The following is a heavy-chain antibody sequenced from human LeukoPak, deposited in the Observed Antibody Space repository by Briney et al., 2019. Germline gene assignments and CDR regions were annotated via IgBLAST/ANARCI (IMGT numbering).Heavy chain of an antibody. J-gene: IGHJ6*02. CDR1: GGSFSGYY. D-gene: IGHD3-10*01. CDR2: INHSGST. V-gene: IGHV4-34*01. Sequence: PSETLSLTCAVYGGSFSGYYWSWIRQPPGKGLEWIGEINHSGSTNYNPSLKSRVTISVDTSKNQFSLKLSSVTAADTAVYYCARVDTYYYGSGSYYTRYYYGMDVWGQGTTVTVSS. CDR3: ARVDTYYYGSGSYYTRYYYGMDV.